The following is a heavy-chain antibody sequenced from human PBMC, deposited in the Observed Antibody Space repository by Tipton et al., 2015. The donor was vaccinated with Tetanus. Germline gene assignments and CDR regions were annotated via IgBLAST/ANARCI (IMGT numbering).Heavy chain of an antibody. J-gene: IGHJ4*02. CDR3: ARGGTMDY. CDR2: NGGHNGDT. Sequence: QSGPEVKKPGASVKVSCRASGYTFTTYGINWIRQAPGQGLEWLGWNGGHNGDTNYAQKFQGRVTMTTDTSANTAYMELRSLRSDDTAVYYCARGGTMDYWGQGTLVTVSA. V-gene: IGHV1-18*01. D-gene: IGHD1-1*01. CDR1: GYTFTTYG.